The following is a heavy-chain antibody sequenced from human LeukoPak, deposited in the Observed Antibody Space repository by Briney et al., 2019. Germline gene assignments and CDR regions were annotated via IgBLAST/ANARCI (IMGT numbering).Heavy chain of an antibody. D-gene: IGHD2-15*01. CDR3: ARDPVLYCSGGSCYLDY. J-gene: IGHJ4*02. V-gene: IGHV3-20*04. CDR1: GFTFDDYG. CDR2: INWNGGST. Sequence: GGSLRLSCAASGFTFDDYGMSWVRQAPGKGLEWVSGINWNGGSTGYADSVKGRFTISRDNAKNSLYLQMNRLRAEDTALYYCARDPVLYCSGGSCYLDYWGQGTLVTVSS.